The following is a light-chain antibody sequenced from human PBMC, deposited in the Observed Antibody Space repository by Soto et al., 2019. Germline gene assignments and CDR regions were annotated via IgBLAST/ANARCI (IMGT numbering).Light chain of an antibody. Sequence: DVVMTQSPLSLPVTLGQPASISCRSSQSLVYSDGNTYLNWFQQRLGQSPRRLIYKVSNRDSGVPDRFSGSGSGTDFILKISRVEAEDVGVYYCMQGTHWPWTFGQGTKVDIK. V-gene: IGKV2-30*01. CDR3: MQGTHWPWT. CDR1: QSLVYSDGNTY. J-gene: IGKJ1*01. CDR2: KVS.